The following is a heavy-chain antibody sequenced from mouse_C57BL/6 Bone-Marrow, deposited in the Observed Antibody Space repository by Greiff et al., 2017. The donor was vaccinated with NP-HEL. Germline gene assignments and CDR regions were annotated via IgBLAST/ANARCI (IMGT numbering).Heavy chain of an antibody. CDR1: GFNIKDDY. D-gene: IGHD2-12*01. CDR2: IDPENGDT. CDR3: TTELRRTGD. Sequence: EVQLQQSGAELVRPGASVKLSCTASGFNIKDDYMHWVKQRPEQGLEWIGWIDPENGDTEYASKFQGKATITVDTSSNTAYLQLSSLTSEDTAVDYCTTELRRTGDWGKGTTHTVSS. V-gene: IGHV14-4*01. J-gene: IGHJ2*01.